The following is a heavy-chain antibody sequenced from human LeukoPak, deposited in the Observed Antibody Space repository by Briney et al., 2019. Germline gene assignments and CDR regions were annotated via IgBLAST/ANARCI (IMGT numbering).Heavy chain of an antibody. CDR3: ARNNGMDV. Sequence: PGGSLRLSCAASGFTFSSYWMSWVRQAPGKGLEWVANIKQDGSEKYYVDSVKGRFTISKDNAKNSLYLQMNSLRAEDTVLYHCARNNGMDVWGQGTTVIVSS. CDR1: GFTFSSYW. CDR2: IKQDGSEK. V-gene: IGHV3-7*03. J-gene: IGHJ6*02.